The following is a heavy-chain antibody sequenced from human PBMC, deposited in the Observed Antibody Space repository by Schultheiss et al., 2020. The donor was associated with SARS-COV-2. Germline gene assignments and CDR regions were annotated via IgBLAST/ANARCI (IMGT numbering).Heavy chain of an antibody. CDR2: INHSGST. CDR3: ARQPYYDFWSGYPLFDY. CDR1: GGSFSGYY. Sequence: SETLSLTCAVYGGSFSGYYWSWIRQPPGKGLEWIGEINHSGSTNYNPSLKSRVTISVDTSKNQFSLKLSSVTAADTAVYYCARQPYYDFWSGYPLFDYWGQGTLVTVSS. D-gene: IGHD3-3*01. V-gene: IGHV4-34*01. J-gene: IGHJ4*02.